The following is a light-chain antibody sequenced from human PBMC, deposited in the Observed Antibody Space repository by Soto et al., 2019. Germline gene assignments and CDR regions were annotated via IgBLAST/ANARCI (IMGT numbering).Light chain of an antibody. J-gene: IGLJ2*01. CDR2: EDD. Sequence: NFMLTQPHSVSESPGKTITISCTRSSGNIANNYVQWYQQRPGSAPTTLIYEDDDRPSGVPDRFSGSIDTSSNSASLTISGLKPEDEAVYYCQSYDSRSQVFGGGTKLTVL. V-gene: IGLV6-57*04. CDR1: SGNIANNY. CDR3: QSYDSRSQV.